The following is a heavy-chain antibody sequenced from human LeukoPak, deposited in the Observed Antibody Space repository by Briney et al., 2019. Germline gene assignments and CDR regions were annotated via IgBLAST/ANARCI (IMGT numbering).Heavy chain of an antibody. V-gene: IGHV1-18*01. D-gene: IGHD5-12*01. Sequence: GASVKVSCKASGYTFTSYGISWVRQAPGQGLEWMGWISAYNGNTNYAQKLQGRVTMTRDTSTNTFYMELSGLRSEDTALYFCARARGYSGYNPIDYWGQGTLVTVSS. CDR3: ARARGYSGYNPIDY. CDR1: GYTFTSYG. J-gene: IGHJ4*02. CDR2: ISAYNGNT.